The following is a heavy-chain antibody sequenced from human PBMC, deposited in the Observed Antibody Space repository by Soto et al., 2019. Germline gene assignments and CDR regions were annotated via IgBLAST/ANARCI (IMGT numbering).Heavy chain of an antibody. D-gene: IGHD6-6*01. J-gene: IGHJ4*02. CDR1: GDSISSSSSY. CDR3: GRGLDGRWLVIDS. Sequence: SSETLSLTCTVSGDSISSSSSYWGWIRQPPGKGLEWIGSIYYTGTTYYNPSLKSRVTITVDTSKKQFSLKLTSVTAADTAVYYCGRGLDGRWLVIDSWGQGTLVTVS. CDR2: IYYTGTT. V-gene: IGHV4-39*01.